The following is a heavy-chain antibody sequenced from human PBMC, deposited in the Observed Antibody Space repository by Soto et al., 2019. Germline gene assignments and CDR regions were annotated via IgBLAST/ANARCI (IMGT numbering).Heavy chain of an antibody. CDR2: IIPILGIA. Sequence: VKVSCKASGGTFSSYTISWVRQAPEQGLEWMGRIIPILGIANYAQKFQGRVTITADKSTSTAYMELSSLRSEDTAVYYCARAGGGYGDYAEYFDYWGQGTLVTVSS. CDR1: GGTFSSYT. J-gene: IGHJ4*02. D-gene: IGHD4-17*01. V-gene: IGHV1-69*02. CDR3: ARAGGGYGDYAEYFDY.